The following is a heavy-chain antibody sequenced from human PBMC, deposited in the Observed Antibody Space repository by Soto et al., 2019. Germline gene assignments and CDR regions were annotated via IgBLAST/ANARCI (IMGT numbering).Heavy chain of an antibody. V-gene: IGHV1-46*01. CDR3: ARSWVTGKGGIDV. J-gene: IGHJ6*02. D-gene: IGHD3-16*01. CDR1: GYTFTNYY. CDR2: INPSGGST. Sequence: ASVKVSCKASGYTFTNYYMHWVRQAPGQGLEWMGIINPSGGSTNYAQKFQGRVTMTTDTSTNTAYLDLWTLISDDTAVYYCARSWVTGKGGIDVWGQGTTVTVSS.